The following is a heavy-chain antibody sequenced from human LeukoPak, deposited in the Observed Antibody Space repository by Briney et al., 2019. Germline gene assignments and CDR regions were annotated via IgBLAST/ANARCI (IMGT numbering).Heavy chain of an antibody. J-gene: IGHJ4*02. CDR2: ISWDGAHT. Sequence: GRSLRLSCAASGFTFDDYAMHWVRQAPGKGLEWICFISWDGAHTSYADSVQGRFTVSRDNRKSSLYLQMNRLRPEDTALYFCSKDGAFYYDSTNKFYFESWGPGTLVTVSS. D-gene: IGHD3-22*01. CDR1: GFTFDDYA. CDR3: SKDGAFYYDSTNKFYFES. V-gene: IGHV3-43*01.